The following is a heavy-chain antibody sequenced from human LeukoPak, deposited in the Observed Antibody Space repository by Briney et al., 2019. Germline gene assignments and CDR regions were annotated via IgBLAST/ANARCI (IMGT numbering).Heavy chain of an antibody. CDR1: GGSISSYY. Sequence: SETLSLTCTVSGGSISSYYWSWIRQPPGKGLEWIGYIYYSGSTNHNPSLKSRVTISVDTSKNQFSLKLSSVTAADTAVYYCAILPYSSSSLYYYYGMDVWGQGTTVTVSS. V-gene: IGHV4-59*01. D-gene: IGHD6-13*01. CDR3: AILPYSSSSLYYYYGMDV. J-gene: IGHJ6*02. CDR2: IYYSGST.